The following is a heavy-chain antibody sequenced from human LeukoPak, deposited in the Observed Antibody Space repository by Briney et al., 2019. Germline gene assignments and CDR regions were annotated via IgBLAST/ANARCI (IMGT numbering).Heavy chain of an antibody. Sequence: ASVKVSCKASGYTFTNYFMHWVRQAPGQGLEWMGTINPSGGRTSYAQKFQGRVTMTRDTSTSTVYMELNSLRSEDTAVYYCARDWGTLVRGVPYWGQGTLVTVSS. V-gene: IGHV1-46*01. D-gene: IGHD3-10*01. CDR3: ARDWGTLVRGVPY. CDR2: INPSGGRT. J-gene: IGHJ4*02. CDR1: GYTFTNYF.